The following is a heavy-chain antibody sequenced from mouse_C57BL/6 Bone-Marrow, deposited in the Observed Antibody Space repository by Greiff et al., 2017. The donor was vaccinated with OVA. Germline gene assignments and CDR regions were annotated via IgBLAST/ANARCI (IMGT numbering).Heavy chain of an antibody. V-gene: IGHV1-82*01. CDR1: GYAFSSSW. Sequence: QVHVKQSGPELVKPGASVKISCKASGYAFSSSWMNWVKQRPGKGLEWIGRIYPGDGDTNYNGKFKGKATLTADKSSSTAYMQLSSLTSEDSAVYFCARGGNYEAYWGQGTLVTVSA. D-gene: IGHD2-1*01. J-gene: IGHJ3*01. CDR3: ARGGNYEAY. CDR2: IYPGDGDT.